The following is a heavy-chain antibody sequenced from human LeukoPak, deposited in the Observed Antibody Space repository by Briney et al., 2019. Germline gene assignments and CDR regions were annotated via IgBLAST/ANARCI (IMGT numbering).Heavy chain of an antibody. D-gene: IGHD3-22*01. Sequence: SETLSLTCAVYGGSFSGYYWSWIRQPPGKGLEWIGEINHSGSTNYNPSLKSRVTISVDTSKNQFSLKLSSVTAADTAVYYRARGEFSSGYYYVEVWFDPWGQGTLVTVSS. CDR2: INHSGST. CDR1: GGSFSGYY. CDR3: ARGEFSSGYYYVEVWFDP. J-gene: IGHJ5*02. V-gene: IGHV4-34*01.